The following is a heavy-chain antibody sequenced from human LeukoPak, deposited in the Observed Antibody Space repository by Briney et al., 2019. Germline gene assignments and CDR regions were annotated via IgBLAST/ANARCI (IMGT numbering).Heavy chain of an antibody. J-gene: IGHJ4*02. V-gene: IGHV4-59*01. CDR1: GGSISSYY. CDR2: IHYSGST. Sequence: PSETLSLTCTVSGGSISSYYWSWIRQPPGKGLEWIGYIHYSGSTNYNPSLKSRVTISVDTSKNQFSLKLSSVTAADTAVYYCARSIPRDYYFDYWGQGTLVTVSS. CDR3: ARSIPRDYYFDY. D-gene: IGHD2-21*01.